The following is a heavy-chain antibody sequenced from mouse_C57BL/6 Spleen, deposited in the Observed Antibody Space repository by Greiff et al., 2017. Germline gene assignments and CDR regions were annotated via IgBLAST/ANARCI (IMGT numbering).Heavy chain of an antibody. CDR1: GYTFTSYW. V-gene: IGHV1-69*01. J-gene: IGHJ3*01. CDR2: IDPSDSYT. D-gene: IGHD3-1*01. Sequence: QVQLQQPGAELVMPGASVKLSCKASGYTFTSYWMHWVKQRPGQGLEWIGEIDPSDSYTNYNQKFKGKSTLTVDKSSSTAYMQLSSLTSEDSAVYYCARPRGDLAWFAYWGQGTLVTVSA. CDR3: ARPRGDLAWFAY.